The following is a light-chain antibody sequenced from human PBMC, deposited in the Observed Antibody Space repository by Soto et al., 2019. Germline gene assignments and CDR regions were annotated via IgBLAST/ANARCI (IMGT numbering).Light chain of an antibody. CDR2: VAS. CDR3: QQYGSSPYT. J-gene: IGKJ2*01. V-gene: IGKV3-20*01. Sequence: EIVLTQSPGTLSLSPGERATLSCSASQSVSSSYLAWYQQKPGQAPRLLIYVASSRATGIPDRFSGSGSGADFTLTISRLEPEDFAVYYCQQYGSSPYTFGQGTKLEIK. CDR1: QSVSSSY.